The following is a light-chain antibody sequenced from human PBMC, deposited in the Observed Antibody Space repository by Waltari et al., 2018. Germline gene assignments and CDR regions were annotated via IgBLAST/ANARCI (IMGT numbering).Light chain of an antibody. V-gene: IGLV1-40*01. CDR2: GNN. J-gene: IGLJ3*02. CDR1: SSNIGAGHD. Sequence: QSMLTQPPSVSGAPGQRVTISCTGISSNIGAGHDVHWYQVFPGTGPKLLIDGNNNRPSGVPDRFSGSKSGTSASLTITGLQAEDEADYYCHSFDTSLSDGVVFGGGTKVTVL. CDR3: HSFDTSLSDGVV.